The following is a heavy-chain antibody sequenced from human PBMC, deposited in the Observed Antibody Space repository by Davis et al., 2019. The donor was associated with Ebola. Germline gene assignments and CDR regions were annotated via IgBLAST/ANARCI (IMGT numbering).Heavy chain of an antibody. V-gene: IGHV4-34*01. CDR3: ASGKVATIFY. J-gene: IGHJ4*02. D-gene: IGHD5-24*01. Sequence: PSETLFTCAVYGGSFSGYYWSWIRQPPGKGLEWIGYIYHSGSTYYNPSLKSRVTISVDRSKNQFSLKLSSVTAADTAVYYCASGKVATIFYWGQGTLVTVSS. CDR2: IYHSGST. CDR1: GGSFSGYY.